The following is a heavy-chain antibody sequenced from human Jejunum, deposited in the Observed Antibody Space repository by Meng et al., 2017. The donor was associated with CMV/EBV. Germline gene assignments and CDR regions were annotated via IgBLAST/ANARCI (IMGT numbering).Heavy chain of an antibody. CDR2: IHISGTT. CDR3: ARENSGYDY. J-gene: IGHJ4*02. V-gene: IGHV4-61*02. CDR1: AGSINTHTYY. Sequence: QVQLQESGPGLVKPSQTLALTCTVSAGSINTHTYYWSWFRQPAGKRLEWIGHIHISGTTNYNPSLQSRVTISVDTSENQFSLKLSSVTAADTAVYYCARENSGYDYWGQGTLVTVSS. D-gene: IGHD5-12*01.